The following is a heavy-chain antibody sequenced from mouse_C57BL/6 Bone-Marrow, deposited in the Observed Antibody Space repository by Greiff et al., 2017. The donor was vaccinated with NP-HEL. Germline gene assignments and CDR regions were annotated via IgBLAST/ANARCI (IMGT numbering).Heavy chain of an antibody. CDR3: ARGLEDAMDY. J-gene: IGHJ4*01. CDR2: ISSGGSYT. CDR1: GFTFSSYG. V-gene: IGHV5-6*01. Sequence: DVHLVESGGDLVKPGGSLKLSCAASGFTFSSYGMSWVRQTPDKRLEWVATISSGGSYTYYPDSVKGRFTISRDNAKNTLYLQMSSLKSEDTAMYYCARGLEDAMDYWGQGTSVTVSS.